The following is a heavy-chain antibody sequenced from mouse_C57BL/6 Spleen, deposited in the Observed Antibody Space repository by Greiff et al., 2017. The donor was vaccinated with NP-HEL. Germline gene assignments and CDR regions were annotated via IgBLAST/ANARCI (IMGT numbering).Heavy chain of an antibody. V-gene: IGHV1-82*01. CDR1: GYAFSSSW. CDR3: ARKGTIVTTSPLYYAMDY. Sequence: VQLQQSGPELVKPGASVKISCKASGYAFSSSWMNWVKQRPGQGLEWIGRIYPGDGDTNYIGKLQGKATLTADKSSSTAYMQLSSLTSEDSAVYFCARKGTIVTTSPLYYAMDYWGQGTSVTVSS. D-gene: IGHD2-12*01. CDR2: IYPGDGDT. J-gene: IGHJ4*01.